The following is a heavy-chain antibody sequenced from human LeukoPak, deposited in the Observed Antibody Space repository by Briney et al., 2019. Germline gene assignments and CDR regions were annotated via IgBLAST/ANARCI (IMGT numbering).Heavy chain of an antibody. CDR2: ISHTGDI. CDR1: GFTFRDAW. V-gene: IGHV3-69-1*02. Sequence: GGSLRLSCAASGFTFRDAWMSWVRQAPGKGLEWISHISHTGDIKYADSVKGRFTISRDNAKNSQYLQMTSLRAEDTAVYYCARSSGSYRPFDSWGQGTLVTVSS. J-gene: IGHJ4*02. D-gene: IGHD3-22*01. CDR3: ARSSGSYRPFDS.